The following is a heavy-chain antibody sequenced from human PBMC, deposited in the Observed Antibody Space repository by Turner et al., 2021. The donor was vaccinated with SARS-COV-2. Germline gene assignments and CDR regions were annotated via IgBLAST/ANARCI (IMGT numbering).Heavy chain of an antibody. CDR3: ASGDVDIVAIPNSGDAFDI. D-gene: IGHD5-12*01. CDR1: GGSFSGYY. Sequence: QVQLQQWGAGLLKPSETLSLNCAVDGGSFSGYYWSWNRQPPGKGMEWIGEINHSGSTNYNPSLKRRVTISVDTSKNQFSLKLSSVTAADTAVYYCASGDVDIVAIPNSGDAFDIWGQGTMVTVSS. V-gene: IGHV4-34*01. J-gene: IGHJ3*02. CDR2: INHSGST.